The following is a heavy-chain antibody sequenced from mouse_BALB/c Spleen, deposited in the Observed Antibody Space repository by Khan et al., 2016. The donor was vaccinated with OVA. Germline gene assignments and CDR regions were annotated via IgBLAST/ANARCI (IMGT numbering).Heavy chain of an antibody. D-gene: IGHD1-1*01. CDR3: ARNHYGGGYWYFDV. V-gene: IGHV2-6-4*01. Sequence: VELVESGPGLVAPSQSLSITCTVSGFSLSRYSIHWVRQPPGKGLEWLGMIWGGGSTDYNSALKSRLSISKDNSKSQVFLKMNSLQTDDTAMYSCARNHYGGGYWYFDVWGAGTTVTVSS. CDR1: GFSLSRYS. CDR2: IWGGGST. J-gene: IGHJ1*01.